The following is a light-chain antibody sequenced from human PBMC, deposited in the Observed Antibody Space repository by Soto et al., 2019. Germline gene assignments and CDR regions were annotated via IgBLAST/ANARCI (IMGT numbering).Light chain of an antibody. J-gene: IGLJ2*01. CDR3: QSYDSSLSAVV. Sequence: SVLTQPPSVSGAPGQKVTISCTGSSSNIGAGYDVHWYHHLPGTAPKLLIYGNTNRPSGVPDRFSGSKSATSASLAITGLQAEDEADYYCQSYDSSLSAVVFGGGTKLTVL. CDR1: SSNIGAGYD. V-gene: IGLV1-40*01. CDR2: GNT.